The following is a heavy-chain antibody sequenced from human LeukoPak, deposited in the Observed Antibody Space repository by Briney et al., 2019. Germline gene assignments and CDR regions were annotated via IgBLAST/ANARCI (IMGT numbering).Heavy chain of an antibody. Sequence: PSETLSLTCTVSGGSISSGGYYWSWIRQHPGKGLEWIGYIYYSGSTYYNPSLKSRVTISVDTSKNQFSLKLSSVTAADTAVYYCARLYSSGWANYYYYGMDVWGQGTTVTVSS. CDR3: ARLYSSGWANYYYYGMDV. J-gene: IGHJ6*02. D-gene: IGHD6-19*01. CDR1: GGSISSGGYY. V-gene: IGHV4-31*03. CDR2: IYYSGST.